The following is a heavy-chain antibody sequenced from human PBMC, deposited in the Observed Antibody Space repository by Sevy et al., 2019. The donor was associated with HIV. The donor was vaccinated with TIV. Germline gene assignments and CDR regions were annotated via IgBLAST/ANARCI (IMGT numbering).Heavy chain of an antibody. J-gene: IGHJ6*02. CDR2: ISYDGSNK. CDR3: AGDEGLGGVGVYGMDV. D-gene: IGHD3-16*01. V-gene: IGHV3-30*04. CDR1: GFTFSSYA. Sequence: GGSLRLSCAASGFTFSSYAMHWVRQAPGKGLEWVAVISYDGSNKYYADSVKGRFTISRDNSKNTLYLQMNSLRAEDTAVYYCAGDEGLGGVGVYGMDVWGQGTTVTVSS.